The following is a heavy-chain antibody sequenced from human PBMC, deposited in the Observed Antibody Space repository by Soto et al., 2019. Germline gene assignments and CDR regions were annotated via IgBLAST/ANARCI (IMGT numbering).Heavy chain of an antibody. CDR2: ISWNSGSI. D-gene: IGHD2-15*01. Sequence: PGGSLRLSCAASGFTFDDYAMHWVRQAPGKGLEWVSGISWNSGSIGYADSVKGRFTISRDNAKNSLYLQMNSLRAEDTALYYCAKEYRGIGPRYCSGGSCYGAFDYYMDVWGKGTTVTVSS. CDR1: GFTFDDYA. V-gene: IGHV3-9*01. CDR3: AKEYRGIGPRYCSGGSCYGAFDYYMDV. J-gene: IGHJ6*03.